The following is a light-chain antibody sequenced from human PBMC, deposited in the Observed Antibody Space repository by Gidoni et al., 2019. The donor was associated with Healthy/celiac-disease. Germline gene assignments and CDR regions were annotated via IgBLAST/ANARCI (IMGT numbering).Light chain of an antibody. CDR3: QQYNNWPPCT. J-gene: IGKJ2*02. CDR1: QSVSSN. CDR2: GAS. Sequence: EIVMTQSPATLSVSPGERATLPCRASQSVSSNLAWYQQKPGQAPRLLIYGASTRATGIPARFSGSGSGTEFTLTLSSLQSEDFAVYYCQQYNNWPPCTFGQGTKLEIK. V-gene: IGKV3-15*01.